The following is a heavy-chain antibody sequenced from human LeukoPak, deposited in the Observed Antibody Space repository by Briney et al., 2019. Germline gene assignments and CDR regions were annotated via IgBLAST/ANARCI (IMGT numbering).Heavy chain of an antibody. Sequence: PGASMKVSCKASGYTFTNYGISWGRQAPGQGLEWMAWISAYNGNTNYAQKFQDRVTMTTDTSTSTASMELRSLTSDDTAVYYCARDSSVAGSFDSWGQGTLVTVSS. CDR2: ISAYNGNT. V-gene: IGHV1-18*04. J-gene: IGHJ4*02. CDR1: GYTFTNYG. D-gene: IGHD6-19*01. CDR3: ARDSSVAGSFDS.